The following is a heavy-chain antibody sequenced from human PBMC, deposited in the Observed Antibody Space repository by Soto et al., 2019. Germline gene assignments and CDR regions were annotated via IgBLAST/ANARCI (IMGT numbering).Heavy chain of an antibody. CDR3: ARPLFATSKYTSGEGYYYGMDV. V-gene: IGHV3-30-3*01. J-gene: IGHJ6*02. Sequence: GGSLRLSCAASGFTFSRYAMHWVRQAPGKGLEWVAVISYDGSIKYYADSVKGRFTISRDNSKNTLYLQMNSLRAEDTAVYYCARPLFATSKYTSGEGYYYGMDVWGQGTTVTVSS. CDR1: GFTFSRYA. CDR2: ISYDGSIK. D-gene: IGHD6-19*01.